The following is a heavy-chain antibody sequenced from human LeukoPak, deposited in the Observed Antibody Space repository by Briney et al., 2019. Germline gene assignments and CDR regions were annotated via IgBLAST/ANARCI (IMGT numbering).Heavy chain of an antibody. Sequence: GGSLRLSCAASGFTFSSYGMHWVRQAPGKGLEWISYISTSTTTIYYANSVKGRFTISRDNAKNSLDLQMNSLRVEDTGIYYCVKVAKYYYGSETYYFFEHWGQGTPVTASS. CDR1: GFTFSSYG. CDR2: ISTSTTTI. V-gene: IGHV3-48*04. D-gene: IGHD3-10*01. CDR3: VKVAKYYYGSETYYFFEH. J-gene: IGHJ4*02.